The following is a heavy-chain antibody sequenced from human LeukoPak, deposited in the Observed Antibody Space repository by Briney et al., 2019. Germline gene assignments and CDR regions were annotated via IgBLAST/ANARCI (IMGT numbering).Heavy chain of an antibody. Sequence: GGSLRLSCAASGFMFSTYSMNWVRQAPGKGLEWVANIKQDGSEKYYVDSVKGRFTISRDNSKNTLYLQMNSLRAEDTAVYYCAKAASYMVRGAHMDVWGKGTTVTISS. CDR3: AKAASYMVRGAHMDV. J-gene: IGHJ6*03. CDR2: IKQDGSEK. CDR1: GFMFSTYS. V-gene: IGHV3-7*03. D-gene: IGHD3-10*01.